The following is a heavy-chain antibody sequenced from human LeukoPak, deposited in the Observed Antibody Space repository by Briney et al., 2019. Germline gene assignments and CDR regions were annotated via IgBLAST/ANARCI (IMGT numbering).Heavy chain of an antibody. CDR3: ARTQYNWNVLGYFDY. D-gene: IGHD1-1*01. V-gene: IGHV3-48*03. Sequence: PGGSLRLSCAASGFTFSSYNMNWVRQAPGKGLEWVSYISSSGSTIYYADSVKGRFTISRDNAKNSLYLQMNSLRAEDTAVYYCARTQYNWNVLGYFDYWGQGTLVTVSS. CDR2: ISSSGSTI. CDR1: GFTFSSYN. J-gene: IGHJ4*02.